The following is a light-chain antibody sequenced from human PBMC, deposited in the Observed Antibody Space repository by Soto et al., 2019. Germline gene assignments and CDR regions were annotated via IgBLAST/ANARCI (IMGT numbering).Light chain of an antibody. CDR2: GAS. Sequence: DIILTQSPATLSVSPGGGATVSCRASHSVGSYLAWYQHKPGQAPRLLIYGASVRATGVPTRFSGRGSGTEFTLTIGSLQSEDFAVYYCQQYSNGPPFTFGPGTKVDIK. V-gene: IGKV3-15*01. CDR1: HSVGSY. CDR3: QQYSNGPPFT. J-gene: IGKJ3*01.